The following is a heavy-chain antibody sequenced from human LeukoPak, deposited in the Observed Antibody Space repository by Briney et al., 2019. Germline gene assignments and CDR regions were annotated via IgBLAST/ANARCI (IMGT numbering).Heavy chain of an antibody. V-gene: IGHV3-23*01. D-gene: IGHD3-10*01. CDR3: AKAAQLWFGCYFDY. CDR2: MSGSAGSP. Sequence: GGSLRLSCAASGFTFSSYAMSWVRQAPGKGLEWVSAMSGSAGSPSSAGSVNGRFTISRDNSQSTLYLQMHSLRAEDTAVYYCAKAAQLWFGCYFDYWGQGTLVTVSS. CDR1: GFTFSSYA. J-gene: IGHJ4*02.